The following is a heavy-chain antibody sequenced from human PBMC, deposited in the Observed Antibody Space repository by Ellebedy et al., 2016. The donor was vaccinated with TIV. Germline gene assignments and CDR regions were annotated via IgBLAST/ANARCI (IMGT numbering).Heavy chain of an antibody. J-gene: IGHJ4*02. Sequence: SETLSLXXTVSGDSISRYYWSWIRLSAEKGLEFIGRSYGGGTMKYNPSLKGRVAMSIDTSKNQFSLKLQSVTAADTAVYYCAGGRADVWELLAYWGQGTLATVSS. D-gene: IGHD1-26*01. V-gene: IGHV4-4*07. CDR2: SYGGGTM. CDR1: GDSISRYY. CDR3: AGGRADVWELLAY.